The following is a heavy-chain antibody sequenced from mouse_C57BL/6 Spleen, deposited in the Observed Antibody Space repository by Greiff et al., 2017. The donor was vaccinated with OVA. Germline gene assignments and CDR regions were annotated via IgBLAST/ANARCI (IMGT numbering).Heavy chain of an antibody. D-gene: IGHD2-4*01. CDR2: INPSSGYT. Sequence: VQLQQSGAELARPGASVKMSCKASGYTFTSYTMHWVKQRPGQGLEWIGYINPSSGYTKYNQKFKDKATLTADKSSSTAYMQLSSLTSEDSAVYDCARYDYDDAMDYWGQGTSVTVSS. CDR1: GYTFTSYT. J-gene: IGHJ4*01. CDR3: ARYDYDDAMDY. V-gene: IGHV1-4*01.